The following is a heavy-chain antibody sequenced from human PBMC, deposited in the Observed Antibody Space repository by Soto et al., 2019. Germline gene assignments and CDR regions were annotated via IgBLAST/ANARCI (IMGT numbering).Heavy chain of an antibody. CDR1: GFNFRSLA. CDR2: VSSDGMNV. CDR3: AKGPISMMVVAYFAY. J-gene: IGHJ4*02. Sequence: QVQLVESGGGVVQPGKSLRLSCAVSGFNFRSLAVHWVRQAPGKGPEWVAAVSSDGMNVHYADSVKGRFTISRGDSETTVYLQLNSLRGDDTAMYYCAKGPISMMVVAYFAYWGQGTLVTVSS. D-gene: IGHD3-3*02. V-gene: IGHV3-30*18.